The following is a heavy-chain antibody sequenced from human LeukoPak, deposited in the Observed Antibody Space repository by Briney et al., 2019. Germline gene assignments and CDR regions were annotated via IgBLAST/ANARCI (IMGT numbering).Heavy chain of an antibody. CDR3: ARDGGIAAAGTRGLVDPTYYYYMDV. Sequence: SQTLSLTCTVSGGSISSGSYYWSWIRQPAGKGLEWIGRIYTSGSTNYNPSLKSRVTISVDTSKNQFSLKLSSVTAADTAVYYCARDGGIAAAGTRGLVDPTYYYYMDVWGKGTTVTVSS. J-gene: IGHJ6*03. CDR1: GGSISSGSYY. D-gene: IGHD6-13*01. CDR2: IYTSGST. V-gene: IGHV4-61*02.